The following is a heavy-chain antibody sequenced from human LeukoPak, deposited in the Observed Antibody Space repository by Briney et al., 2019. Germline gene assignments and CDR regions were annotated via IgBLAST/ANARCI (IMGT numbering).Heavy chain of an antibody. CDR3: ARKIVVVPAAILDWFDP. V-gene: IGHV4-34*01. J-gene: IGHJ5*02. Sequence: SETLSLTCAIYGGSFSGYYWSWIRQPPGKGLEWIGKINHSGSTNYNPSLKSRVTISVDTSKNQFSLKLSSVTAADTAVYYCARKIVVVPAAILDWFDPWGQGTLVTVSS. CDR2: INHSGST. D-gene: IGHD2-2*01. CDR1: GGSFSGYY.